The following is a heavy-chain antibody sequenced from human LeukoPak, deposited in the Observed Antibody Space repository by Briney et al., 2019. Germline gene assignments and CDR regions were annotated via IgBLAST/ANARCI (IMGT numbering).Heavy chain of an antibody. Sequence: APVKVSCKASGYTFTGHYLHWVRQAPGQGLEWMGWINPNSGGTNYAQKFQGRVTMTRDTPTTTVYMELSTLRSEDTAIYYCARGYCSGGGCSVLDAFDGWGQGTMVTVSS. V-gene: IGHV1-2*02. J-gene: IGHJ3*01. CDR2: INPNSGGT. CDR3: ARGYCSGGGCSVLDAFDG. D-gene: IGHD2-15*01. CDR1: GYTFTGHY.